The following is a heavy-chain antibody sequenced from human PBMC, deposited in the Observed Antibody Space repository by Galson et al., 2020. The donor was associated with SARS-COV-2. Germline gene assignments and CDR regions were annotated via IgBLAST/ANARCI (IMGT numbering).Heavy chain of an antibody. CDR2: IRSDSSET. J-gene: IGHJ4*02. Sequence: ESLKISCVASGFSFNREPMNWVRQAPGKGLEWLANIRSDSSETNYADSVKGRFTISRDNAKNSLYLQMNSLRAEDTALYYCVRDTAWAFDAWGLGTLVTVSS. V-gene: IGHV3-48*01. D-gene: IGHD5-18*01. CDR1: GFSFNREP. CDR3: VRDTAWAFDA.